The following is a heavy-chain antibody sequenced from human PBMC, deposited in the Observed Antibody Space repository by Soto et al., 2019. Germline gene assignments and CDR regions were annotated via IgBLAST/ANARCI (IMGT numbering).Heavy chain of an antibody. CDR1: GSSISSGSYY. Sequence: QVQLQQSGPGLVKPSQTLSLTCTVSGSSISSGSYYWSWIRQHPGKGLEWIGYIYHSGSTYYNPSLKSRATISLDTSKNQFSLKLSSVTAADTAVYYCARDYMAVVDWGQGTLVTVSS. CDR3: ARDYMAVVD. CDR2: IYHSGST. J-gene: IGHJ4*02. D-gene: IGHD2-15*01. V-gene: IGHV4-31*03.